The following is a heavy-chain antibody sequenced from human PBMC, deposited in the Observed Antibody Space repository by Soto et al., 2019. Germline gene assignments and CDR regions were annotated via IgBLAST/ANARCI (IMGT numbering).Heavy chain of an antibody. CDR3: AKVGTMGVFEH. J-gene: IGHJ4*02. CDR1: GFTFSSFA. Sequence: PVGSLRLSCAASGFTFSSFAMSWVRQAPGKGLEWLSGITFSGAYTYYADSGKGRFTISRDNSKNTLYLEMNSLRAEDTALYYRAKVGTMGVFEHWGQGALVTVSS. V-gene: IGHV3-23*01. D-gene: IGHD1-26*01. CDR2: ITFSGAYT.